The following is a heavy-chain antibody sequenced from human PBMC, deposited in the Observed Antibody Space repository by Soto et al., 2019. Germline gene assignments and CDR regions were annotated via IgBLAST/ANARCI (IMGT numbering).Heavy chain of an antibody. V-gene: IGHV1-3*01. Sequence: ASVKVSCKASGYTFTSYAMHWVRQAPGQRLEWMGWINAGNGNTKYSQKFQGRVTITRDTSASTAYMELSSLRSEDTAVYYCARGYSSSRDLGYWGQGTLVTVSS. D-gene: IGHD6-13*01. CDR2: INAGNGNT. J-gene: IGHJ4*02. CDR3: ARGYSSSRDLGY. CDR1: GYTFTSYA.